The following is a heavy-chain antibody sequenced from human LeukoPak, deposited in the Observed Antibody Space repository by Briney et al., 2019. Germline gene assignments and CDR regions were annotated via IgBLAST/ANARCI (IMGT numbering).Heavy chain of an antibody. CDR3: ARFSGPGMQHYYYYMDV. V-gene: IGHV3-53*01. J-gene: IGHJ6*03. CDR2: IFSGGTT. CDR1: GFSVSMKY. D-gene: IGHD3-10*01. Sequence: GGSLRLSCAASGFSVSMKYMTWVRQAPGKGLEWVSVIFSGGTTYYADSAKGRFTVSRDNSKNMMYLQMNSLRAEDAAVYYCARFSGPGMQHYYYYMDVWGTGTTVTVSS.